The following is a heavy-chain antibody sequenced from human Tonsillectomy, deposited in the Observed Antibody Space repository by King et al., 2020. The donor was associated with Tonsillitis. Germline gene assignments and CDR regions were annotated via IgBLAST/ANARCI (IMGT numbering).Heavy chain of an antibody. Sequence: EEQLVQSGGGSVQPGGSLRLSCAASGFTFSTYWMSWVRQAPGKGLEWVANIKQDGSEKYYVDSVKGRFTISRDNAKNSLYLQMNSLRAEDTAVYYCARDRYRVEIFDWLDAFDIWGQGTMVTVSS. V-gene: IGHV3-7*01. CDR2: IKQDGSEK. CDR3: ARDRYRVEIFDWLDAFDI. D-gene: IGHD3/OR15-3a*01. CDR1: GFTFSTYW. J-gene: IGHJ3*02.